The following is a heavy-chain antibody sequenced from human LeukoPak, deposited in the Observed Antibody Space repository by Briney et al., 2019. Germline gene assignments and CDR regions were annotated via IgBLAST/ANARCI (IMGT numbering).Heavy chain of an antibody. CDR3: ARDVAGNTFDY. CDR2: IYYSGDT. Sequence: KSAETLSLTCTVSGASISSGNYYWGWIRQPPGRGLEWLESIYYSGDTYNNPPLKSRVTISVDTAKSQFSLRLTSMTAADTAVYYCARDVAGNTFDYWGQGTLVTVSS. CDR1: GASISSGNYY. V-gene: IGHV4-39*07. J-gene: IGHJ4*02. D-gene: IGHD5-12*01.